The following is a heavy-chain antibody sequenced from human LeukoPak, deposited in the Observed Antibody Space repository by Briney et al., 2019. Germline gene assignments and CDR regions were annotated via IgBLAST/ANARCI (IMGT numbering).Heavy chain of an antibody. CDR2: IYSGNST. CDR3: ARDLSYFDY. J-gene: IGHJ4*02. V-gene: IGHV3-66*01. Sequence: GGSLRLSCAASGFTFSSYWMSWVRQAPGKGLEWVSVIYSGNSTYYAVSVKGRFTISRDNSKNTLYLQMNSLRAEDTAVYYCARDLSYFDYWGQGTLVTVSS. D-gene: IGHD3-9*01. CDR1: GFTFSSYW.